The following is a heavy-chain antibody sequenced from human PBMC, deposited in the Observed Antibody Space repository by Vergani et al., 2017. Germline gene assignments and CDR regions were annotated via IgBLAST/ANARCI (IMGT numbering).Heavy chain of an antibody. CDR2: IGTAGDT. Sequence: EVQLVESGGGLVQPGGSLRLSCAASGFTFSSYDMHWVRQATGKGLEWVSAIGTAGDTYYPGSVKGRFTISRENAKNSLYLQMNSLRAGDTAVYYCASGTLLWFGELWGYWGQGTLVTVSS. CDR1: GFTFSSYD. CDR3: ASGTLLWFGELWGY. D-gene: IGHD3-10*01. J-gene: IGHJ4*02. V-gene: IGHV3-13*01.